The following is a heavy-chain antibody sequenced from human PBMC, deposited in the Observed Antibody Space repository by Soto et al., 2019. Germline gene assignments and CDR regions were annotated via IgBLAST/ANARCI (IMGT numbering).Heavy chain of an antibody. CDR3: ASISSSWYVGDY. D-gene: IGHD6-13*01. CDR2: ISAYNGNT. J-gene: IGHJ4*02. Sequence: ASVKVSCKASGYTFTSYGIIWVRQAPGQGLEWMGWISAYNGNTNYAQKLQGRVTMTTDTSTSTAYMELRSLRSDDTAVYYCASISSSWYVGDYWGQGTLVTVSS. CDR1: GYTFTSYG. V-gene: IGHV1-18*01.